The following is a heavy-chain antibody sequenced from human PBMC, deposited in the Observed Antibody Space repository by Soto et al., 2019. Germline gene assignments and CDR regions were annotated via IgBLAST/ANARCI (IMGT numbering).Heavy chain of an antibody. CDR3: ARDTTLLWFGELSRSGGMDV. J-gene: IGHJ6*02. CDR1: GLTVSHNY. CDR2: LYTEGTT. D-gene: IGHD3-10*01. Sequence: GGSLRLSCVASGLTVSHNYMAWVRQAPEMGLEWVSILYTEGTTYYADSVKGRFTISRDSSKNTLFLQMDSLRAEDTAVYYCARDTTLLWFGELSRSGGMDVWGQGTTVTVSS. V-gene: IGHV3-53*01.